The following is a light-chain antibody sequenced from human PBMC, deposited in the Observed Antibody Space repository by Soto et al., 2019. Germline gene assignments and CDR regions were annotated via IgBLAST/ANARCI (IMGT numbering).Light chain of an antibody. CDR2: RAS. J-gene: IGKJ1*01. CDR3: QQYNNYSPWT. Sequence: DIQMTQSPSTLSASVGDRVTITCRASQNIGSWLAWYQQKPGKAPKLLIYRASSLESGVPARFSGSGSGTEFTLTISSLQPDDFATYYCQQYNNYSPWTFGLGTKVDIK. CDR1: QNIGSW. V-gene: IGKV1-5*03.